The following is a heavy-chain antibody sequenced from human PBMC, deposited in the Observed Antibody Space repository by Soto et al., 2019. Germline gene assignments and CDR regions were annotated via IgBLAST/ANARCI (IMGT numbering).Heavy chain of an antibody. CDR1: GYSFTNYW. V-gene: IGHV5-51*01. CDR2: IYPGDSDT. Sequence: GESLKISCKGSGYSFTNYWIGWVRQMPGKGLEWMGIIYPGDSDTRYSPSFQGQVTISADKSISTACLQWSSLKASDTAMYYCARQVVRGVVGYCYYYGMDVWGQGTTVTVSS. CDR3: ARQVVRGVVGYCYYYGMDV. J-gene: IGHJ6*02. D-gene: IGHD3-10*01.